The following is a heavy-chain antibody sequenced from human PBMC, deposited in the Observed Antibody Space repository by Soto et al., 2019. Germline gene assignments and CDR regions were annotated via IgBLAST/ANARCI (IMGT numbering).Heavy chain of an antibody. V-gene: IGHV1-58*02. CDR3: ARGGGSYYDYYYYYGMDV. J-gene: IGHJ6*02. CDR2: IVVGSGNT. Sequence: SVKVSCKASGFTFTSSAMQWVRQARGQRLEWIGWIVVGSGNTNYAQKFQERVTITRDMSTSTAYMELSSLRSEDTAVYYCARGGGSYYDYYYYYGMDVWGQGTTVTVSS. CDR1: GFTFTSSA. D-gene: IGHD1-26*01.